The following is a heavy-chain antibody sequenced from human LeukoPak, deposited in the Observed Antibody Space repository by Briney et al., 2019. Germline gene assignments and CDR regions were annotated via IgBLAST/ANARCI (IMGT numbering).Heavy chain of an antibody. CDR3: ARSKVRGYGDYVYYYGMDV. V-gene: IGHV4-34*01. D-gene: IGHD4-17*01. CDR1: GGSFSGYY. Sequence: SETLSLTCAVYGGSFSGYYWSWIRQPPGKGLEWIGEINHSGSTNYNPSLKSRVTISVDTSKNQSSLKLSSVTAADTAVYYCARSKVRGYGDYVYYYGMDVWGQGTTVTVSS. J-gene: IGHJ6*02. CDR2: INHSGST.